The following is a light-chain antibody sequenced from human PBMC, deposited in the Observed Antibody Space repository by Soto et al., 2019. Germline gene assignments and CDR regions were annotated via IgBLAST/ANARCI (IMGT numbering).Light chain of an antibody. Sequence: AIRMTQSPSSLSASTGDRVTITCRASQAIGRYVAWYQQKPGKGPKLLIYAASTLQSGVPSRFSGSGSGTDFTLIISYLQSEDFATYHCQQYYSYPWTFGQGTKVEIK. V-gene: IGKV1-8*01. CDR1: QAIGRY. J-gene: IGKJ1*01. CDR2: AAS. CDR3: QQYYSYPWT.